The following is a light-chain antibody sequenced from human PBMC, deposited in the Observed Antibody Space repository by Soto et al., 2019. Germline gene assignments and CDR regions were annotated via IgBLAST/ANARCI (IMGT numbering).Light chain of an antibody. CDR2: DAS. CDR3: QQRSNWPPVT. Sequence: EIVLTQSPATLSLSPGGRATLSCRASQSVSSYLAWYQQKPGQAPRLLLYDASTRATGIPARFSGGGSGTDFTLTISSLQPEDFAVYYCQQRSNWPPVTFGGGTRLEIK. J-gene: IGKJ5*01. CDR1: QSVSSY. V-gene: IGKV3-11*01.